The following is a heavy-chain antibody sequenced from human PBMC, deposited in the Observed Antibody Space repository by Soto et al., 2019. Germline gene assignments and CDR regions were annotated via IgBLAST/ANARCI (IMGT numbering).Heavy chain of an antibody. J-gene: IGHJ4*02. CDR1: GFTFSSYA. D-gene: IGHD3-22*01. V-gene: IGHV3-23*01. CDR2: ISGSGGST. Sequence: GGSLRLSCAASGFTFSSYAMSWVRQAPGKGLEWVSAISGSGGSTYYVDSVKGRFTISRDNSKNTLYLQMNSLRAEDTAVYYCASPQYYYDSSGPPLFDYWGQGTLVTVSS. CDR3: ASPQYYYDSSGPPLFDY.